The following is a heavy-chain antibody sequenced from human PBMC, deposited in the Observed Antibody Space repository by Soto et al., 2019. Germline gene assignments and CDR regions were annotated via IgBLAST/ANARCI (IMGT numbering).Heavy chain of an antibody. V-gene: IGHV1-24*01. J-gene: IGHJ3*02. CDR3: ATAANLYTPDIVVVAPSPAFDI. D-gene: IGHD2-15*01. Sequence: ASVKVSCKVSGYTLTELSMHWVRQAPGKGLEWMGGFDPEDGETIYAQKFQGRVTMTEDTSTDTAYMELSSLRSEGTAVYYCATAANLYTPDIVVVAPSPAFDIWGQGTMVTVSS. CDR2: FDPEDGET. CDR1: GYTLTELS.